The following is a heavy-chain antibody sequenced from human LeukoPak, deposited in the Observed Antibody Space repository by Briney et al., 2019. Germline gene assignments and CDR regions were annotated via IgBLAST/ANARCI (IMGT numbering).Heavy chain of an antibody. J-gene: IGHJ4*02. V-gene: IGHV3-74*01. CDR3: ARGGAFCGGDCYQIDY. D-gene: IGHD2-21*02. CDR2: IHSDGSST. CDR1: GFTFSSYW. Sequence: GGSLRLSCAASGFTFSSYWMHWVRQAPGKGLVWVSRIHSDGSSTTYADSVKGRFTISRDNAKNTLYLQMNSLGAEDTAVYYCARGGAFCGGDCYQIDYWGQGTLVIVSS.